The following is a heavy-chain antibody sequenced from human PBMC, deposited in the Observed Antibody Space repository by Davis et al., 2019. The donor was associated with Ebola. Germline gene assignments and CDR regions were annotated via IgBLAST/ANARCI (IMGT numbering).Heavy chain of an antibody. CDR1: GYSFAHYW. D-gene: IGHD2-8*02. J-gene: IGHJ3*02. V-gene: IGHV5-51*01. CDR3: ASLRRTITGMDDGFDI. CDR2: IYPGDSHT. Sequence: ESLKIPCHTSGYSFAHYWVAWVRQLPGKGLEWMGMIYPGDSHTIYSPSFQGQVTFSADKSVKTAFLQWSSLKASDTAMYYCASLRRTITGMDDGFDIWGQGTMVTVSS.